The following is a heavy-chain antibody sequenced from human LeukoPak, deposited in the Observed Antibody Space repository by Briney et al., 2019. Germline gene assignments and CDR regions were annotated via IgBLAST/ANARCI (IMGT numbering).Heavy chain of an antibody. CDR2: IHYSGNT. Sequence: SETLSLTCTVSGDSISSYYWSWIRQPPGTGLEWIGYIHYSGNTNYNPSLKSRVSMSVDTSNNQFSLKLSSVTAADTAVYYCARPGWVGATGAFHIWGQGTLVTVSS. J-gene: IGHJ3*02. D-gene: IGHD1-26*01. V-gene: IGHV4-59*01. CDR1: GDSISSYY. CDR3: ARPGWVGATGAFHI.